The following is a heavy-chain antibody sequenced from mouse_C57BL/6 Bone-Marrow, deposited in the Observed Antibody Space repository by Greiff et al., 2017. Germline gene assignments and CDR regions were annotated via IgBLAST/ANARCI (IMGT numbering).Heavy chain of an antibody. Sequence: VQLVESGAELARPGASVKLSCKASGYTFTSYGISWVKQRTGQGLEWIGEIYPRSGNTYYNEKFKGKATLTADKSSSTAYMELRSLTSEDSAVYFCARWLLPYYFDHWGQGTTLTVSS. CDR2: IYPRSGNT. CDR3: ARWLLPYYFDH. D-gene: IGHD2-3*01. CDR1: GYTFTSYG. J-gene: IGHJ2*01. V-gene: IGHV1-81*01.